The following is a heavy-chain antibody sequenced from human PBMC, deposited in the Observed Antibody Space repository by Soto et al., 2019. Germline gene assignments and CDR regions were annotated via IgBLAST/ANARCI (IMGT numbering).Heavy chain of an antibody. J-gene: IGHJ5*02. V-gene: IGHV4-59*01. CDR3: AREKGYDILTGYYNWFDP. Sequence: SETLSLTCTVSGGSISSYYWSWIRQPPGKGLEWIGYTYYSGSTNYNPSLKSRVTISVDTSKNQFSLKLSSVTAADTAVYYCAREKGYDILTGYYNWFDPWGQGTLVTVSS. CDR2: TYYSGST. CDR1: GGSISSYY. D-gene: IGHD3-9*01.